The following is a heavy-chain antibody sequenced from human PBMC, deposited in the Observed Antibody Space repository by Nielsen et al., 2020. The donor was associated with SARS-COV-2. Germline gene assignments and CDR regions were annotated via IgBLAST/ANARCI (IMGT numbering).Heavy chain of an antibody. Sequence: GESLKISCAASGFTFSSYWMHWVRQAPGKGLVWVSRINSDGSSTSYADSVKGRFTISRDNAKNTLYLQMNSLRAEDTAVYYCAREQWLLRTDAFDIWGQGTMVTVSS. CDR2: INSDGSST. J-gene: IGHJ3*02. D-gene: IGHD3-22*01. V-gene: IGHV3-74*01. CDR1: GFTFSSYW. CDR3: AREQWLLRTDAFDI.